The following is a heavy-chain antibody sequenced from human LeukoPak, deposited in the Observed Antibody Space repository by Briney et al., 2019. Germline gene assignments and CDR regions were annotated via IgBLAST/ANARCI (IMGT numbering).Heavy chain of an antibody. CDR2: IIPIFGTA. CDR3: ARDPTNSGGWHPFFDY. D-gene: IGHD6-19*01. V-gene: IGHV1-69*05. CDR1: GGTFSSYA. Sequence: EASVKVSCKASGGTFSSYAISWMRQAPGQGLEWMGGIIPIFGTANYAQKFQGRVTMTTDKPTSTAYMELKSLRSDDTAVYYCARDPTNSGGWHPFFDYWGQGTLVAVSS. J-gene: IGHJ4*02.